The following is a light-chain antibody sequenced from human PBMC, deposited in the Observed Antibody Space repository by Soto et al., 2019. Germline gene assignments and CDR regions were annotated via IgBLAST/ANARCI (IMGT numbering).Light chain of an antibody. J-gene: IGKJ2*01. CDR3: QHYNGY. CDR2: GAS. CDR1: QSINNW. Sequence: DIRMTQSPSTLSASVGDRVTITCRASQSINNWLAWYQLKPGKAPKLLIYGASRLESGVPSRFSGSGSGTEFTLTISSLQPDDFATYDCQHYNGYFGQGTKLELK. V-gene: IGKV1-5*03.